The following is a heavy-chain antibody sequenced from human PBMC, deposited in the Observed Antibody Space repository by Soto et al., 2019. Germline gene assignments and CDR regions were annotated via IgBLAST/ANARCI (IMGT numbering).Heavy chain of an antibody. CDR3: ARSYYDSTGFAVDP. J-gene: IGHJ5*02. CDR2: MYFGGSF. V-gene: IGHV4-59*02. Sequence: QMQLQASGPGLVKPSETLSLTCNVSGASVSHGYWSWIRQPPGKGLEWIGFMYFGGSFNYNPSLTSRDTISVETPKNQFSMKLTSVTASDTAVYYCARSYYDSTGFAVDPWGQGTLVTVSS. D-gene: IGHD3-22*01. CDR1: GASVSHGY.